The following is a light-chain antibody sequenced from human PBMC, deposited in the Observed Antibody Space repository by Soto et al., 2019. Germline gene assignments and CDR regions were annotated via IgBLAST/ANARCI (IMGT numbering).Light chain of an antibody. J-gene: IGLJ3*02. V-gene: IGLV1-40*01. CDR1: SSNIGAGYD. CDR2: GNS. CDR3: HSYDSSLSGWV. Sequence: QSVLTQPPSVSVAPGQRVTISCTGSSSNIGAGYDVHWYQQLPGTAPKLLIYGNSNRPSGVPDRFSGSKSGTSASLAITGLQAEDEADYYCHSYDSSLSGWVFGGGTQLTVL.